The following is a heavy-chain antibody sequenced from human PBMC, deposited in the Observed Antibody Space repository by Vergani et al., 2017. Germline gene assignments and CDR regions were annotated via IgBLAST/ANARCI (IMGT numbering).Heavy chain of an antibody. V-gene: IGHV4-39*01. CDR2: IYYSGST. J-gene: IGHJ4*02. D-gene: IGHD5-24*01. CDR3: ASAAGRGYFDY. Sequence: QRQLQESGPGLVKPSETPSLTCTVSGGSIRISSYYWGWIRQPPGKGLEWIGSIYYSGSTYYNPSLKSRVTISVDTSKNQFSLKLSSVTAADTAVYYCASAAGRGYFDYWGQGTLVTVSS. CDR1: GGSIRISSYY.